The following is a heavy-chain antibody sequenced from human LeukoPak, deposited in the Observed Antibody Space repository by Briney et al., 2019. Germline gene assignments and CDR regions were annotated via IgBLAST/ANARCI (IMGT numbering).Heavy chain of an antibody. J-gene: IGHJ4*02. CDR2: INPNSGGT. V-gene: IGHV1-2*02. Sequence: ASVKVSCKASGYTFTGYYMHWVRHAPGQGLEWMGWINPNSGGTNYAQQFQGRVTMTRDTSISTAYMELSRLRSDDTAVYYCAAAGYYDSSGYSSFDYWGQGTLVTVSS. CDR3: AAAGYYDSSGYSSFDY. D-gene: IGHD3-22*01. CDR1: GYTFTGYY.